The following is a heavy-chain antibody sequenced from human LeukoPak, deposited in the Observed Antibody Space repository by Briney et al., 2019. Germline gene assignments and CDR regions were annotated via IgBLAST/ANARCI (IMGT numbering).Heavy chain of an antibody. Sequence: GGSLRLSCAASTFTFSSYNMNWVRQAPGKGLEWVSSISTSSSYIYYADSVKGRFTISRDSAKNSLYLQMNSLGAEDTAVYYCARDSENVIGSNSHFDLWGRGTLVTVSS. J-gene: IGHJ2*01. CDR2: ISTSSSYI. CDR3: ARDSENVIGSNSHFDL. D-gene: IGHD1-26*01. V-gene: IGHV3-21*01. CDR1: TFTFSSYN.